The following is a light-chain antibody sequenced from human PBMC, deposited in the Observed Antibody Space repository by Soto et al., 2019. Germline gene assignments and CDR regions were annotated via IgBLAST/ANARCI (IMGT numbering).Light chain of an antibody. CDR1: QDVGNC. V-gene: IGKV1-33*01. J-gene: IGKJ4*01. Sequence: DIQMTQSPSSLSASVGDRVTITCQASQDVGNCLNWYQQKAGRAPKFLMQDASNLETGVPSRFSGSGSGKYFSFTITSLQTEDVATYYCQQCRDVPLTFGGGTKVDIK. CDR2: DAS. CDR3: QQCRDVPLT.